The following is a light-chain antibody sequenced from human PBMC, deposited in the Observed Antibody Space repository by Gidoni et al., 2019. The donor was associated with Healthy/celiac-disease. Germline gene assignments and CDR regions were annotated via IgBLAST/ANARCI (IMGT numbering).Light chain of an antibody. Sequence: LPMTPSPSSLSASVGDRVTITCRASQNISSYLNWYQQKPGKAPKLLIYAASSLQSGVPSRFSGSGSGTDFTLTISSLQPEDFATYYCQQSYSTPWTFXQXTKVXIK. CDR3: QQSYSTPWT. CDR2: AAS. CDR1: QNISSY. J-gene: IGKJ1*01. V-gene: IGKV1-39*01.